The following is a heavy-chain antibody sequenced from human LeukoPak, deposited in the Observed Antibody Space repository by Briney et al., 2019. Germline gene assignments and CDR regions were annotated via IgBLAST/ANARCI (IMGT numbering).Heavy chain of an antibody. Sequence: SETLSLTCTVSGGSISSYYWSWIRQTPGKGLEWIGYTYYSGSTNYNPSLKSRVTISVDTSKNQFSLKLSSVTAADTAVYFCARHGASGSYLYYFDYWGQGTLVTVSS. J-gene: IGHJ4*02. D-gene: IGHD1-26*01. CDR1: GGSISSYY. V-gene: IGHV4-59*08. CDR3: ARHGASGSYLYYFDY. CDR2: TYYSGST.